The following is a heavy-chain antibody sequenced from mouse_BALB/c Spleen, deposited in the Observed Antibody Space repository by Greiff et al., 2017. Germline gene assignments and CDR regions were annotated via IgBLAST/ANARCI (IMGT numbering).Heavy chain of an antibody. CDR3: AREAKLGQFAY. J-gene: IGHJ3*01. Sequence: DVKLQESGPGLVKPSQSLSLTCTVTGYSITSDYAWNWIRQFPGNKLEWMGYISYSGSTSYNPSLKSRISITRDTSKNQFFLQLNSVTTEDTATYYCAREAKLGQFAYWGQGTLVTVSA. D-gene: IGHD4-1*01. CDR2: ISYSGST. V-gene: IGHV3-2*02. CDR1: GYSITSDYA.